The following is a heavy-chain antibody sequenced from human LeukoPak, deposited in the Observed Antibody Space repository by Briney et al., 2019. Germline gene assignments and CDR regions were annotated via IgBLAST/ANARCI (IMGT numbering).Heavy chain of an antibody. V-gene: IGHV3-48*04. J-gene: IGHJ4*02. CDR3: AKDIQYSSSSEGPVFDY. Sequence: PGGSLRLSCAASGFTFSSYSMNWVRQAPGKGLEWVSYISSSSSTIYYADSVKGRFTISRDNAKNSLYLQMNSLRAEDTAVYYCAKDIQYSSSSEGPVFDYWGQGTLVTVSS. CDR1: GFTFSSYS. CDR2: ISSSSSTI. D-gene: IGHD6-6*01.